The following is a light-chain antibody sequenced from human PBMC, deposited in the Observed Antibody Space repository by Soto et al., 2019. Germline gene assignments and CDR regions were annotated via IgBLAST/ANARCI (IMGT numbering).Light chain of an antibody. CDR1: QSISSW. Sequence: DIQMTQSPSTLSASVGDRVTITCRASQSISSWLAWYQQKPGKAPKLLIYKASSLESGVPSRFSGSGSGTEFTLTISSLQTYDCATDYCQQETFGQGTKVEIK. V-gene: IGKV1-5*03. J-gene: IGKJ1*01. CDR2: KAS. CDR3: QQET.